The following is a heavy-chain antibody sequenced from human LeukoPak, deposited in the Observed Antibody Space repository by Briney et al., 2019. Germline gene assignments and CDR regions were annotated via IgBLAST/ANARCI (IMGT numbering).Heavy chain of an antibody. D-gene: IGHD2-21*01. CDR3: AKEDWQEFDY. CDR1: GFTFSSYG. J-gene: IGHJ4*02. CDR2: IRYDGSNK. Sequence: GRSLRLSCAASGFTFSSYGMHWVRQAPGKGLEWVAFIRYDGSNKYYADSVKGRFTISRDNSKNTLYLQMNSLRAEDTAVYYCAKEDWQEFDYWGQGTLVTVSS. V-gene: IGHV3-30*02.